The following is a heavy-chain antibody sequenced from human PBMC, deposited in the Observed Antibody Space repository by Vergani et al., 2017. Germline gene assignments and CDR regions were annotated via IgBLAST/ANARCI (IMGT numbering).Heavy chain of an antibody. CDR2: ISSSSSYI. Sequence: VQLVESGGGLVKPGGSLRLSCAASGFTFSGYSMNWVRQAPGKGLEWASSISSSSSYIYYADSVKGRFTISRDNAKNSLYLQMNSLRAEDTAVYYCARGGCSSTSCFYDYWGQGTLVTVSS. D-gene: IGHD2-2*01. V-gene: IGHV3-21*01. J-gene: IGHJ4*02. CDR3: ARGGCSSTSCFYDY. CDR1: GFTFSGYS.